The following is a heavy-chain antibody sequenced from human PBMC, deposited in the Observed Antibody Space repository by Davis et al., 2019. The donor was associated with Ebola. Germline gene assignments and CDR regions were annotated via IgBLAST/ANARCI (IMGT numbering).Heavy chain of an antibody. CDR3: ARVGTYYYDSSGYTNEAYYFDY. CDR1: GYTFTSYY. J-gene: IGHJ4*02. CDR2: INPSGGST. V-gene: IGHV1-46*01. Sequence: ASVKVSCKASGYTFTSYYMHWVRQAPGQGLEWMGIINPSGGSTSYAQKFQGRVTMTRDTSTSTVYMELRSLRSDDTAVYYCARVGTYYYDSSGYTNEAYYFDYWGQGTLVTVSS. D-gene: IGHD3-22*01.